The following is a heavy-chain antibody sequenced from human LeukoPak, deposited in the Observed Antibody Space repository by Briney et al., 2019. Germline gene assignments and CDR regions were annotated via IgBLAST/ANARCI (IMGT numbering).Heavy chain of an antibody. Sequence: GESLKISCKGSGYSFTSYWTGWVRQMPGKGLEWMGIIYPGDSDTRYSPSFEGQVTISADKSSSTAYLQWSSLKASDTAMYYCARLPTTTYLDYWGQGTLVTVSS. CDR3: ARLPTTTYLDY. V-gene: IGHV5-51*01. CDR2: IYPGDSDT. J-gene: IGHJ4*02. CDR1: GYSFTSYW. D-gene: IGHD4-17*01.